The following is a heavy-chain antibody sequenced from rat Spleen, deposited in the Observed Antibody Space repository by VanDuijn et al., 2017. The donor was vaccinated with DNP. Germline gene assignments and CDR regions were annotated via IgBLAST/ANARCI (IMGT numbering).Heavy chain of an antibody. CDR3: ARWNLGTSTLDY. D-gene: IGHD1-5*01. V-gene: IGHV3-1*01. CDR2: ISYSGTT. CDR1: GSSITSNY. Sequence: EIQLQESGPGLVRPSQSLSLSCSVTGSSITSNYWAWIRKFPGNEMEWIGHISYSGTTTYSPSLKSRSSITRDTSKNQFFLQLNSVTTEDTATYYCARWNLGTSTLDYWGQGVMVTVSS. J-gene: IGHJ2*01.